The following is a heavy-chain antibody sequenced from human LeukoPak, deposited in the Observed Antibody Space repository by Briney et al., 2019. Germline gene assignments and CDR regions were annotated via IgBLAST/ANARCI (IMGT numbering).Heavy chain of an antibody. D-gene: IGHD5-12*01. CDR3: AKDYGGYDY. Sequence: PGRSLRLSCAASEFTFDDYAMSWVRQAPGKGLEWVSGVSGSGGSTYYADSVKGRFTISRDNSKNTLYLQMNSLRAEDTAVYYCAKDYGGYDYWGQGTLVTVSS. CDR1: EFTFDDYA. V-gene: IGHV3-23*01. CDR2: VSGSGGST. J-gene: IGHJ4*02.